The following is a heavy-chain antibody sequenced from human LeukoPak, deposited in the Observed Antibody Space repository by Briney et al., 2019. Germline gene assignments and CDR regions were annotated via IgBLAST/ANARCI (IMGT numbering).Heavy chain of an antibody. J-gene: IGHJ6*02. CDR3: ARDFRDYGDYAYYYGMDV. CDR1: GYTFTSYG. D-gene: IGHD4-17*01. V-gene: IGHV1-18*01. Sequence: ASVKVSCKASGYTFTSYGISWVRQAPGQGLEWMGWISAYNGNTNYAQKLQGRVTMTTDTSTSTAYMELRSLRSGDTAVYYCARDFRDYGDYAYYYGMDVWGQGTTVTVSS. CDR2: ISAYNGNT.